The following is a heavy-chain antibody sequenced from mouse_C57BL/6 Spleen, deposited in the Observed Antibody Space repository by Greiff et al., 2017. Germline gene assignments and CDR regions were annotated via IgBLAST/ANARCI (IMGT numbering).Heavy chain of an antibody. J-gene: IGHJ4*01. D-gene: IGHD4-1*02. CDR2: IDPSDSYT. Sequence: QVQLQQPGAELVRPGTSVKLSCKASGYTFTSYWMHWVKQRPGQGLEWIGVIDPSDSYTNYNQKFKGKATLTVDTSSSPAYMQLSSLTSEDSAVYYCARTTGTYYAMDYWGQGTSVTVSS. CDR3: ARTTGTYYAMDY. V-gene: IGHV1-59*01. CDR1: GYTFTSYW.